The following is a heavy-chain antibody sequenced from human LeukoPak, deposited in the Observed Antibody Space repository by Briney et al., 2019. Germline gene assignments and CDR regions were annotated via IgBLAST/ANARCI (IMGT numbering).Heavy chain of an antibody. CDR3: ARDRYYYDSSGYYSAFDT. V-gene: IGHV4-4*07. Sequence: SGTLSLTCTVSGASISSYYWSWIRQPPGKGLEWIGRIYTSAIISGNTNYNPSLKSRVTMSVDTSKDQFSLRLRSVTAADTAVYYCARDRYYYDSSGYYSAFDTWGQGTMVIVSS. J-gene: IGHJ3*02. CDR2: IYTSAIISGNT. CDR1: GASISSYY. D-gene: IGHD3-22*01.